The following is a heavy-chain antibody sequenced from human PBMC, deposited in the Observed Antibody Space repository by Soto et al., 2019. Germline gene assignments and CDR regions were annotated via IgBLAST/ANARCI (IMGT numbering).Heavy chain of an antibody. V-gene: IGHV3-48*01. D-gene: IGHD3-3*01. CDR3: AKYDFWSGYPFDP. CDR2: ISGSSSTI. Sequence: GGSLRLSCVASGFTFSSYSMNWVRQAPGKGLEWVSYISGSSSTIYYADSVKGRFTISRDNAKNSLYLQMNSLRAEDTAVYYCAKYDFWSGYPFDPWGQGTLVTVSS. J-gene: IGHJ5*02. CDR1: GFTFSSYS.